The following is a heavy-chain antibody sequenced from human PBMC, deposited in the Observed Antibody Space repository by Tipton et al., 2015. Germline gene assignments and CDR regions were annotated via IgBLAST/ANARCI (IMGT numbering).Heavy chain of an antibody. Sequence: QVQLVQSGAEVKKPGASVKVSCKASGYTFTNYYIYWVRQAPGQGLEWMGVINPSGGSTNYAQNFQGRVTMTRDSSTSTVFMELSSLRSEDTAVYYCARDQRDYGDYMDAFDIWGQGTMVTVSS. CDR1: GYTFTNYY. D-gene: IGHD4-17*01. J-gene: IGHJ3*02. V-gene: IGHV1-46*01. CDR3: ARDQRDYGDYMDAFDI. CDR2: INPSGGST.